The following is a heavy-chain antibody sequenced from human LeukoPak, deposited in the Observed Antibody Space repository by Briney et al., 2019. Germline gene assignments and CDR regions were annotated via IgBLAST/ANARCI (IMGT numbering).Heavy chain of an antibody. V-gene: IGHV4-59*01. CDR3: ARVYGSGSYYNGYYYYYMDV. Sequence: ETLSLTCTVSGGSISSYYWSWIRQPPGKGLEWIGYIYYSGSTNYNPSLKSRVTISVDTSKNQFSLKLSSVTAADTAVYYCARVYGSGSYYNGYYYYYMDVWGKGTTVTISS. CDR1: GGSISSYY. CDR2: IYYSGST. J-gene: IGHJ6*03. D-gene: IGHD3-10*01.